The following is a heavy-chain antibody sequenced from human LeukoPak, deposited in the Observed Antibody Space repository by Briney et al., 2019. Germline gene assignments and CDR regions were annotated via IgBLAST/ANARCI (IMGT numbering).Heavy chain of an antibody. J-gene: IGHJ3*02. V-gene: IGHV4-61*02. CDR2: IYTSGST. Sequence: SETLSLTXTVSGGSISSGSYYWSWIRQPAGMGLEWIGRIYTSGSTNYNPSLKSRVTISVDTSKNQFSLKLSSVTAADTAVYYCARVSDYVWGSYRSDIWGQGTMVTVSS. CDR3: ARVSDYVWGSYRSDI. D-gene: IGHD3-16*02. CDR1: GGSISSGSYY.